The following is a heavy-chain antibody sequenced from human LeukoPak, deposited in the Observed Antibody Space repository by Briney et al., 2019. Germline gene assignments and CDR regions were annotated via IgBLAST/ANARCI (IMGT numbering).Heavy chain of an antibody. Sequence: SETLSLTFTVSGGSISSYYWGWIRPPPGKGLEWIGNIFYSGSTYYSPSLRSRVTISLDTSRNQFSLKLNSVTAADTAVYYCAKSNGYGLVDIWGQGTMVTVSS. CDR1: GGSISSYY. D-gene: IGHD3-10*01. V-gene: IGHV4-39*07. CDR3: AKSNGYGLVDI. CDR2: IFYSGST. J-gene: IGHJ3*02.